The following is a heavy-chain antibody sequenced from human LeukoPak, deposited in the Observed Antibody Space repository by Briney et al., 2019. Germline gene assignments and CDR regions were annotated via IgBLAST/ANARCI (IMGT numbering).Heavy chain of an antibody. J-gene: IGHJ4*02. Sequence: GGSLRLSCAASGFTFSSYWMHWVRQAPGKGLVWVSRINSDGSSTSYADSVKGRFTISRDNAKNTLYLQMNSLRAEDTAVYCCARCPVAGPYDYWGQGTLVTVSS. D-gene: IGHD6-19*01. V-gene: IGHV3-74*01. CDR2: INSDGSST. CDR1: GFTFSSYW. CDR3: ARCPVAGPYDY.